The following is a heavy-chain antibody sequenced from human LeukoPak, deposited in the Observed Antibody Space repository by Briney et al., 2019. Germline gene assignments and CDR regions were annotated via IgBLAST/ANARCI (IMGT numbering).Heavy chain of an antibody. D-gene: IGHD3-22*01. Sequence: GGSLRLSCAASGFTVSSNYMSWVRQAPGKGLEWVSVIYSGGSTYYADSVKGRFTISRDNSKNTLYLQMNSLRAEDTAVYYCASGGGYYDSSGYPYNWFDPWAREPWSPSPQ. CDR1: GFTVSSNY. J-gene: IGHJ5*02. CDR3: ASGGGYYDSSGYPYNWFDP. V-gene: IGHV3-53*01. CDR2: IYSGGST.